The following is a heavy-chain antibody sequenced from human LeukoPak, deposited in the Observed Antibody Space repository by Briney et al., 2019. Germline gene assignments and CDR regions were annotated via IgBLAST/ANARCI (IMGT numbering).Heavy chain of an antibody. CDR2: ISAYNGNT. CDR3: ARGSKRSYYADY. D-gene: IGHD1-26*01. V-gene: IGHV1-18*01. Sequence: ASVKVSCKASGYTFTSYDINWVRQATGQGLEWMGWISAYNGNTNYAQKLQGRVTMTTDTSTSTAYMELRSLRSDDTAVYYCARGSKRSYYADYWGQGTLVTVSS. CDR1: GYTFTSYD. J-gene: IGHJ4*02.